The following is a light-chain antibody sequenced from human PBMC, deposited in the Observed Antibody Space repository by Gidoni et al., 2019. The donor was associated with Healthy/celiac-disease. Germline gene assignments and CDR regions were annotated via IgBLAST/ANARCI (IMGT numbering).Light chain of an antibody. J-gene: IGKJ1*01. CDR2: AAS. Sequence: DIQMTQSPSSLSASVGDRVTITCRASQSISSYLNWYQQKPGKAPKLLIYAASSLQSGVPSRFSGSGSGTDFTLNISSLQPEDFATYYCQQSYSTPRTFXXXTKVEIK. V-gene: IGKV1-39*01. CDR1: QSISSY. CDR3: QQSYSTPRT.